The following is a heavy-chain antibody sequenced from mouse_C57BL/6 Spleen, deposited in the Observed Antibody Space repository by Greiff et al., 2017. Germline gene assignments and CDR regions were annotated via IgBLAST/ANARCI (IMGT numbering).Heavy chain of an antibody. CDR2: IDPETGGT. V-gene: IGHV1-15*01. Sequence: VQLQQSGAELVRPGASVTLSCKASGYTFTDYEMHWVKQTPVHSLEWIGAIDPETGGTAYNQKFKGKAILTADKSPSTAYLELRSLTSEDSAVYYCTRDWDDWGQGTTLTVSS. J-gene: IGHJ2*01. CDR1: GYTFTDYE. CDR3: TRDWDD.